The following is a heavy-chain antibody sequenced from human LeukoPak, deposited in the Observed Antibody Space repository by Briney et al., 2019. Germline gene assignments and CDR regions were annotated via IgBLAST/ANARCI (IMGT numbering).Heavy chain of an antibody. CDR3: ARGLGEGYQDS. J-gene: IGHJ4*02. CDR1: GASFNGFY. D-gene: IGHD5-24*01. Sequence: SETLSLTCAVHGASFNGFYWTWMRQAPGKGPEWLGEINHSRGTSYTASLWSRVTISQDTSKNQFSLKLTSVTAADTAVYYCARGLGEGYQDSWGQGTLVSVSS. CDR2: INHSRGT. V-gene: IGHV4-34*01.